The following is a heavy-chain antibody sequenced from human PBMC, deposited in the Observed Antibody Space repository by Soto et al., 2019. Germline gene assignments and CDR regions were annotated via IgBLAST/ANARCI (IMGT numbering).Heavy chain of an antibody. D-gene: IGHD6-13*01. CDR2: INAGNGNT. Sequence: QVQLVQSGAEVKKPGASVKVSCKASGYTFTSYAMHWVRQAPGQRLEWMGWINAGNGNTKYSQKFQGRVTITRDTSASTAYMELSSLRSEDTAVYYCARETIAAACPLHYWGQGTLVTVSS. CDR3: ARETIAAACPLHY. J-gene: IGHJ4*02. V-gene: IGHV1-3*01. CDR1: GYTFTSYA.